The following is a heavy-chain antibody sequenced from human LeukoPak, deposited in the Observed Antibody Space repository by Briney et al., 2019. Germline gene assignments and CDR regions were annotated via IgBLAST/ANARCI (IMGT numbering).Heavy chain of an antibody. Sequence: PSETLSLTCAVHGGSFSGYYWSWIRQPPGKGLEWIGEINHSGSTNYNPSLKSRVTISVDTSKNQFSLKLSSVTAADTAVYYCARGLDFSSSWYSGSNSHFDYWGQGTLVTVSS. D-gene: IGHD6-13*01. V-gene: IGHV4-34*01. CDR1: GGSFSGYY. J-gene: IGHJ4*02. CDR3: ARGLDFSSSWYSGSNSHFDY. CDR2: INHSGST.